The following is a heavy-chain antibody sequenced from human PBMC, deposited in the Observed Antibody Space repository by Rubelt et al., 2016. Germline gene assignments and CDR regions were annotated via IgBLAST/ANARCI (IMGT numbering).Heavy chain of an antibody. Sequence: QVQLQESGPGLVKPSETLSLTCPVSGYSISSGYYWGWIRQPPGKGLEWIVSIYYRGSIYYNPSLKSRVIISVDKSSDQCSRKLSSVTAADTAVYYGARGTLSGWYVYWGQGTLVTVSS. CDR1: GYSISSGYY. CDR2: IYYRGSI. V-gene: IGHV4-38-2*02. D-gene: IGHD6-19*01. CDR3: ARGTLSGWYVY. J-gene: IGHJ4*02.